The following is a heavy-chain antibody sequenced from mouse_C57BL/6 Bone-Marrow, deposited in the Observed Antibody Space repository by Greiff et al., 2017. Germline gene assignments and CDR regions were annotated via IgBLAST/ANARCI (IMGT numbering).Heavy chain of an antibody. CDR3: ARYRVRYFDV. D-gene: IGHD2-14*01. V-gene: IGHV7-3*01. Sequence: EVQRVESGGGLVQPGGSLSLSCAASGFTFTDYYMSWVRQPPGKALEWLGFIRNKANGYTTEYSASVKGRFTISRDNSQSILYLQMNALRAEDSATYYCARYRVRYFDVWGTGTTVTVSS. CDR1: GFTFTDYY. CDR2: IRNKANGYTT. J-gene: IGHJ1*03.